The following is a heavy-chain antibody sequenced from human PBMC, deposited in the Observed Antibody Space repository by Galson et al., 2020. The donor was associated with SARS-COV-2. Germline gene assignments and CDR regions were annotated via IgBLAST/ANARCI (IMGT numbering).Heavy chain of an antibody. Sequence: GGSLRLSCAASGFTFSSYAMHWVRQAPGKGLEWVAVISYDGSNKYYADSVKGRFTISRDNSKNTLYLQMNSLRAEDTAVYYCARSLLLWSLDVWGQGTTVTVSS. J-gene: IGHJ6*02. CDR3: ARSLLLWSLDV. CDR1: GFTFSSYA. D-gene: IGHD3-10*01. V-gene: IGHV3-30*04. CDR2: ISYDGSNK.